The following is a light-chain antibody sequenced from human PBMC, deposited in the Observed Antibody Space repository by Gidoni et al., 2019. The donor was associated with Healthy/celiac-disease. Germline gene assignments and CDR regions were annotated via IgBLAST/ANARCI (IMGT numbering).Light chain of an antibody. CDR1: HRLLHSDGKTY. Sequence: IVITQTRPSLSVTPGQPASISCTSSHRLLHSDGKTYLYRYLQKPDQTPQLPIYEVSSRFSGVPDRFSGRGRGRGFTMEISLVGAGDVGVDYCMQGRHLGWTFGQGTKVEIK. V-gene: IGKV2-29*02. CDR2: EVS. CDR3: MQGRHLGWT. J-gene: IGKJ1*01.